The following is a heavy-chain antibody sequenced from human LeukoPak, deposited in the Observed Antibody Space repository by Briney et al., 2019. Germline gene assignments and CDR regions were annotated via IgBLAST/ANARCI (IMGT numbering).Heavy chain of an antibody. D-gene: IGHD4-11*01. J-gene: IGHJ4*02. CDR1: GGSISSYY. CDR2: IYYSGST. CDR3: ARHHDYSNYNVVDY. Sequence: PSETLSLTCTVSGGSISSYYWSWIRQPPGKGLEWIGYIYYSGSTNYNPSLKSRVTISVDTSKNQFSLKLSSVTAADTAVYYCARHHDYSNYNVVDYWGQGTLVTVSS. V-gene: IGHV4-59*08.